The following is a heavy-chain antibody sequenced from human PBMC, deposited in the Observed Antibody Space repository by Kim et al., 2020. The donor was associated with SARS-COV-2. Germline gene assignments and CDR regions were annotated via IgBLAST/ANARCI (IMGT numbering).Heavy chain of an antibody. Sequence: QKFQGRVTMTRETSTSTVYMELSSLRSEDTAVYYCARGAGFGELLFPHDYWGQGTLVTVSS. V-gene: IGHV1-46*01. J-gene: IGHJ4*02. CDR3: ARGAGFGELLFPHDY. D-gene: IGHD3-10*01.